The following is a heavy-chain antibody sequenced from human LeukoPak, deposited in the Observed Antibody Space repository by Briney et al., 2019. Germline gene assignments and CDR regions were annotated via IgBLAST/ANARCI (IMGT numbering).Heavy chain of an antibody. Sequence: GGSLRLSCAASGFTFSSYSMNWVRQAPGKGLEWVSSISSSSSYIYYADSVKGRFTISRDNAKNSLYLQMNSLRAEDTAVYYCARDNSQDYIWGSYRPDNWFDPWGQGTLVTVSP. CDR1: GFTFSSYS. CDR3: ARDNSQDYIWGSYRPDNWFDP. J-gene: IGHJ5*02. V-gene: IGHV3-21*01. CDR2: ISSSSSYI. D-gene: IGHD3-16*02.